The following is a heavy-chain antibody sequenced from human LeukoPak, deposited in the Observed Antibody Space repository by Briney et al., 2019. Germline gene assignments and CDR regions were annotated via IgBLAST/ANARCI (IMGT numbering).Heavy chain of an antibody. J-gene: IGHJ4*02. CDR2: INPNSGVT. CDR1: GFTFTSYY. V-gene: IGHV1-2*02. D-gene: IGHD2-15*01. CDR3: ARAGGYCGRISCPYYFDY. Sequence: ASVKVSCKASGFTFTSYYIHWVRQAPGQGLEWMGWINPNSGVTNSAQKFEGRVTVTRDTSISTAYMELSTLRSEDTAVYYCARAGGYCGRISCPYYFDYWGQGSLVAVSS.